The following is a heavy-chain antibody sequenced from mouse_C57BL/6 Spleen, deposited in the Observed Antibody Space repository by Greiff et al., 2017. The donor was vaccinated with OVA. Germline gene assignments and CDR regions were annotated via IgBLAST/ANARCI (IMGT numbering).Heavy chain of an antibody. CDR1: GYTFTSYT. Sequence: QVQLKQSGAELARPGASVKMSCKASGYTFTSYTMHWVKQRPGQGLEWIGYINPSSGYTKYNQKFKDKATLTADKSYSTTYMQLSSLTSEDTAVYYRARGGTRAMDYWGQGTSVTVSS. CDR3: ARGGTRAMDY. V-gene: IGHV1-4*01. CDR2: INPSSGYT. J-gene: IGHJ4*01. D-gene: IGHD3-3*01.